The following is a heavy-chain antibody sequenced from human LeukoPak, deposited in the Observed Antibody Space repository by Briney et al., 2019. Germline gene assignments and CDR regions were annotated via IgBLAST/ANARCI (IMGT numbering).Heavy chain of an antibody. CDR3: ARAFEYCSSTSCAPGWFDP. CDR2: INPNSGGT. J-gene: IGHJ5*02. CDR1: GYTFTGYY. V-gene: IGHV1-2*02. Sequence: ASVKVSCKASGYTFTGYYMHWVRQAPGQGLEWMGWINPNSGGTNYAQKFQGRVTMTRDTSISTAYMELSRLRSDDTAVYYCARAFEYCSSTSCAPGWFDPWGQGTLVTVSS. D-gene: IGHD2-2*01.